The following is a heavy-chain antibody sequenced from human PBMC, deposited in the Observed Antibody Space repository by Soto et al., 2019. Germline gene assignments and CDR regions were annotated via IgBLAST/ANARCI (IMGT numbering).Heavy chain of an antibody. CDR2: INHSGRT. Sequence: GLRNTSETLSLTCAVYGGSFSGYYWSWIRQPPGKGLEWIGEINHSGRTNYTPSLKSRVTISVDTSKNQFSLKLSSVTAADTAVYYCARDYCSSTSCYAGSTYWFDPWGQGTLVTVSS. D-gene: IGHD2-2*01. CDR3: ARDYCSSTSCYAGSTYWFDP. CDR1: GGSFSGYY. V-gene: IGHV4-34*01. J-gene: IGHJ5*02.